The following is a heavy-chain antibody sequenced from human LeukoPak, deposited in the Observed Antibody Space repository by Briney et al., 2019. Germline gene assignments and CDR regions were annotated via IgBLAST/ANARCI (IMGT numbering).Heavy chain of an antibody. D-gene: IGHD6-19*01. J-gene: IGHJ4*02. CDR3: ARTVRGRTGYSSTAVR. Sequence: PSETLSLTCAVYGGSFSGYYWSWIRQPPGKGLEWIGEINHSGSTNYNPSLKSRVTISVDTSKNQFSLKLSSVTAADTAVYYCARTVRGRTGYSSTAVRWGQGTLVTVSS. CDR2: INHSGST. CDR1: GGSFSGYY. V-gene: IGHV4-34*01.